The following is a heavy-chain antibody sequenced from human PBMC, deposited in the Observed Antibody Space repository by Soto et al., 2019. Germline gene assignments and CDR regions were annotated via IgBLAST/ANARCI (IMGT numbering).Heavy chain of an antibody. V-gene: IGHV4-39*07. Sequence: SETLSLACTVSGGSISSSSYYWGWIRQPPGKGLEWIGSIYYSGSTYYNPSLKSRVTISVDTSKNQFSLKLSSVTAADTAVYYCARVEWFGELFDAFDIWGQGTMVTVSS. CDR2: IYYSGST. CDR1: GGSISSSSYY. CDR3: ARVEWFGELFDAFDI. J-gene: IGHJ3*02. D-gene: IGHD3-10*01.